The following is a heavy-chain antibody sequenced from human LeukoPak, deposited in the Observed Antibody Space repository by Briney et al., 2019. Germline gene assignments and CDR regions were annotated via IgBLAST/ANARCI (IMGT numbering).Heavy chain of an antibody. CDR2: ISGSGGST. J-gene: IGHJ4*02. V-gene: IGHV3-23*01. CDR1: GFTFSSYA. D-gene: IGHD6-13*01. Sequence: GGSLRLSCAASGFTFSSYAMSWVRQAPGKGLEWVSAISGSGGSTYYADSVKGRFTIFRDNSKNTLYLQMNSLRAEDTAVYYCAKDHGSSSWFDYWGQGTLVTVSS. CDR3: AKDHGSSSWFDY.